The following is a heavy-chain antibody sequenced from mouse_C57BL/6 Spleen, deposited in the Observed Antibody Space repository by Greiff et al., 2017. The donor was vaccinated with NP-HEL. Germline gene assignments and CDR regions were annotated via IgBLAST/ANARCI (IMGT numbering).Heavy chain of an antibody. CDR3: ARCAGYSPCFAMDY. J-gene: IGHJ4*01. V-gene: IGHV1-50*01. CDR1: GYTFTSYW. Sequence: QVQLQQPGAELVKPGASVKLSCKASGYTFTSYWMQWVKQRPGQGLEWIGEIDPSDSYTNYNQKFKGKATLTVDTSSSTAYMQLSSLTSEDSAVYYCARCAGYSPCFAMDYWGPGASVTVSS. CDR2: IDPSDSYT. D-gene: IGHD2-3*01.